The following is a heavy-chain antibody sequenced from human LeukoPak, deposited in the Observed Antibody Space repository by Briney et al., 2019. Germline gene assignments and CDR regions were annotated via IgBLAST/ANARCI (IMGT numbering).Heavy chain of an antibody. D-gene: IGHD6-19*01. CDR2: INHSGST. Sequence: SETLSLTCTVSGGSISSGSYYWSWIRQPPGKGLEWIGEINHSGSTNYNPSLKSRVTISVDTSKNQFSLKLSSVTAADTAVYYCARRKRRAVAGSTDDYWGQGTLVTVSS. V-gene: IGHV4-39*07. J-gene: IGHJ4*02. CDR1: GGSISSGSYY. CDR3: ARRKRRAVAGSTDDY.